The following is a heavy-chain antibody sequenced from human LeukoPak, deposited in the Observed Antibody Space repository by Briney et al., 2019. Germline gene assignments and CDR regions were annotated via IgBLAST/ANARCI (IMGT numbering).Heavy chain of an antibody. Sequence: PGGSLRLSCAASGFTFSSYAMSWVRQAPGKGLEWVSGIIDSGDITYYANSVKGRFTISRDNSKNTMYLQMNSLRAEDTAVYYCAKLGGQEVYNYYVGVWGKGTTVAVSS. J-gene: IGHJ6*03. CDR3: AKLGGQEVYNYYVGV. D-gene: IGHD3-16*01. CDR2: IIDSGDIT. CDR1: GFTFSSYA. V-gene: IGHV3-23*01.